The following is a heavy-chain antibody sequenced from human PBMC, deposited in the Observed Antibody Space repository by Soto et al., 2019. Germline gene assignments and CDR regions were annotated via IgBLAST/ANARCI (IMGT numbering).Heavy chain of an antibody. CDR3: ARRSRSSSGWYFLDS. CDR2: SYYNGVT. Sequence: PSETLSLTCTVSGGSISSDSWSWIRQSPGKALEWIGYSYYNGVTKYNPSLKSRVTISVDTSQNQFSLKLTSVTAADTAVYYCARRSRSSSGWYFLDSWGQGTLVTVSS. V-gene: IGHV4-59*01. D-gene: IGHD6-19*01. J-gene: IGHJ4*02. CDR1: GGSISSDS.